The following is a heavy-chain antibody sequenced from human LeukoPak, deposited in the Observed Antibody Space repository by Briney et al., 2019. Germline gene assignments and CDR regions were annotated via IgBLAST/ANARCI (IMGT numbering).Heavy chain of an antibody. Sequence: PSETLSLTCAVSGYSISSGYYWGWIRQPPGKGLEWIGSIYHSGSTYYNPSLKSRVTISVDTSKNQFSLKLSSVTAADTAVYYCARDLLCCSGGSCYSNWFDPWGQGTLVTVSS. CDR2: IYHSGST. J-gene: IGHJ5*02. CDR3: ARDLLCCSGGSCYSNWFDP. V-gene: IGHV4-38-2*02. CDR1: GYSISSGYY. D-gene: IGHD2-15*01.